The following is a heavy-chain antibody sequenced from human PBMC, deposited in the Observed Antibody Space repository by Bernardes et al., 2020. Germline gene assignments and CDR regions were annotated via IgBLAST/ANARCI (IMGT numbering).Heavy chain of an antibody. CDR3: ARVGGYDFWSGAHGMDV. Sequence: GGSLRLSCAASGFTFSSYSMNWVRQAPGKGLEWVSYISSSSSTIYYADSVKGRFTISRDNAKNSLYLQMNSLRDEDTAVYYCARVGGYDFWSGAHGMDVWGKGTTVTVSS. CDR2: ISSSSSTI. CDR1: GFTFSSYS. D-gene: IGHD3-3*01. J-gene: IGHJ6*04. V-gene: IGHV3-48*02.